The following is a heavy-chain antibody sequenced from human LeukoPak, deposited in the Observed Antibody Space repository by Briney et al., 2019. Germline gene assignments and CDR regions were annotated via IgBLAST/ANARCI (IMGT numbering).Heavy chain of an antibody. D-gene: IGHD2-15*01. CDR2: IYYSGST. V-gene: IGHV4-31*03. J-gene: IGHJ4*02. Sequence: PSQTLSLTCTVSGGSISSGGYSWSWIRQHPGKGLEWIGYIYYSGSTYYNPSLKSRVTISVDTSKNQFSLKLSSVTAADTAVYYCARGYCSGGSCYYFDYWGQGTLVTVSS. CDR1: GGSISSGGYS. CDR3: ARGYCSGGSCYYFDY.